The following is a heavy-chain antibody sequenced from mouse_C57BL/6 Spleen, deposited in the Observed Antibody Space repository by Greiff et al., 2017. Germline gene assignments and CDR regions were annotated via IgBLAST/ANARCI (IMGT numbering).Heavy chain of an antibody. CDR1: GFTFSSYG. CDR3: ASLTGLYYFDY. D-gene: IGHD4-1*01. CDR2: ISSGGSYT. V-gene: IGHV5-6*02. Sequence: DVKLVESGGDLVKPGGSLKLSCAASGFTFSSYGMSWVRQTPDKRLEWVATISSGGSYTYYPDSVKGRFTISRDNAKNTLYLQMSSLKSEDTAMYYCASLTGLYYFDYWGQGTTLTVSS. J-gene: IGHJ2*01.